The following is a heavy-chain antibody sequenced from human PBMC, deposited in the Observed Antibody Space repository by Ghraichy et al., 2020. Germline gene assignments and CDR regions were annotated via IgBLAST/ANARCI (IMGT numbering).Heavy chain of an antibody. CDR2: IYSGGST. Sequence: GGSLRLSCAASGFTVSGNYMSWVRQAPGKGLEWVSVIYSGGSTYYADSVKGRFTISRDNSKNTLYLQMNSLRAEDTAVYYCARDLAAAGNARWYFDLWGRGTLVTVSS. V-gene: IGHV3-66*01. CDR1: GFTVSGNY. J-gene: IGHJ2*01. CDR3: ARDLAAAGNARWYFDL. D-gene: IGHD6-13*01.